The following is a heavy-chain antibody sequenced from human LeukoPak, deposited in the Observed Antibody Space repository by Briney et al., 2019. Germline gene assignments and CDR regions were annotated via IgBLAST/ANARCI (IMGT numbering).Heavy chain of an antibody. CDR1: GFNVSSNY. V-gene: IGHV3-66*01. CDR2: IYSDGNT. J-gene: IGHJ6*03. CDR3: ARGYYYMDA. Sequence: GGSLRLFCAASGFNVSSNYMSWVRQAPGKGLEWVSLIYSDGNTYYADSVEGRFVISRDNSKNTLYLQMNSLRAEDTAVYYCARGYYYMDAWGIGTTVTVSS.